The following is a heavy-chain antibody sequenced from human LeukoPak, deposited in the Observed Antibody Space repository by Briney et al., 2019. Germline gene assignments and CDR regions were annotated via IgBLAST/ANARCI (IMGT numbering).Heavy chain of an antibody. CDR3: ARDALHYRLYYYMDV. V-gene: IGHV1-2*02. CDR2: INPNSGGT. D-gene: IGHD1-26*01. Sequence: ASVKVSCKASGYTFTGYYMRWVRQAPGQGLERMGWINPNSGGTNYAQNFQGRVSMTRDTSISTAYMELSRLRSDDTAVYYCARDALHYRLYYYMDVWGKGTTVTVSS. CDR1: GYTFTGYY. J-gene: IGHJ6*03.